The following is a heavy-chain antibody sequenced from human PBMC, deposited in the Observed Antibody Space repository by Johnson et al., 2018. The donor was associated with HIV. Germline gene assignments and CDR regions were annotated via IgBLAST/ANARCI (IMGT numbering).Heavy chain of an antibody. CDR3: ARERRLASNAFDI. Sequence: VQLLESGGGLVQPGGSLRLSCAASGFTVSSNYMSWVRQAPGKWLEWVSVIYSGGSTYYADSVKGRFTISRDNSKNTLYLQMNSLRAEDTAVYYCARERRLASNAFDIWGQGTMVTVSS. J-gene: IGHJ3*02. CDR2: IYSGGST. V-gene: IGHV3-66*01. CDR1: GFTVSSNY.